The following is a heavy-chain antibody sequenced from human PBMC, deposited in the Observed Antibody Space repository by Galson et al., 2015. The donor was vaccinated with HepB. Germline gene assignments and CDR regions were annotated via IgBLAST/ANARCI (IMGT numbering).Heavy chain of an antibody. J-gene: IGHJ5*02. D-gene: IGHD2-8*02. V-gene: IGHV3-15*01. Sequence: SLRLSCAAPGFPFNNAWMTWARQAPGRGLERVGRIKSKTDGETTDYAAPVKGRFTISRDDSKNSLYLQMNSLKTEDTAVYYCTTDVYYSTYWSWLDPWGQGTLVTVSS. CDR1: GFPFNNAW. CDR2: IKSKTDGETT. CDR3: TTDVYYSTYWSWLDP.